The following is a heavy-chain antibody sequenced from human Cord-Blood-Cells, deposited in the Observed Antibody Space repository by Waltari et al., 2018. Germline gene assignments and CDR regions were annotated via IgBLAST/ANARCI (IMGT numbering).Heavy chain of an antibody. V-gene: IGHV1-2*04. CDR2: INPNSGGT. Sequence: QVQLVQSGAEVKKPGASVKGSCKASGYTFPGYYKHLVRQAPGQGLKWMGWINPNSGGTNYAQKFQGWVTMTRDTSISTAYMELSRLRSDDTAVYYCARVGYCSSTSCYRDAFDIWGQGTMVTVSS. CDR3: ARVGYCSSTSCYRDAFDI. J-gene: IGHJ3*02. D-gene: IGHD2-2*01. CDR1: GYTFPGYY.